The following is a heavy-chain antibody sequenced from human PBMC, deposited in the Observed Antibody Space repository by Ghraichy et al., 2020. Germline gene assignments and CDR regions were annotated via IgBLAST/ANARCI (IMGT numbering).Heavy chain of an antibody. J-gene: IGHJ6*02. CDR3: AGLLDYYYGMDV. CDR2: LYYSGST. CDR1: GGSISRSNYY. Sequence: SETLSLTCTVSGGSISRSNYYWGWIRQPQGKGLEWIGSLYYSGSTYYNPSLKSRVTISVDTSKNQFSLRLSSVTAADTAVYYCAGLLDYYYGMDVWGQGTTVTVSS. V-gene: IGHV4-39*01.